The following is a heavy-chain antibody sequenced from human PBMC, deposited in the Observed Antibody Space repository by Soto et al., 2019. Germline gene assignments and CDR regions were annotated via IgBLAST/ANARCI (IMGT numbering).Heavy chain of an antibody. D-gene: IGHD5-18*01. CDR1: GVSISSHDW. CDR2: SHQSGNT. Sequence: QVQLQEAGPGLVKPSGTLSLTCAVSGVSISSHDWWTWVRQPPGKGLEWIGESHQSGNTHSNSSRESGVTISLDKSKNQLALQLTSVTVADTAVYYCATRDTGRVYWGQGNLVTVSS. J-gene: IGHJ4*02. CDR3: ATRDTGRVY. V-gene: IGHV4-4*02.